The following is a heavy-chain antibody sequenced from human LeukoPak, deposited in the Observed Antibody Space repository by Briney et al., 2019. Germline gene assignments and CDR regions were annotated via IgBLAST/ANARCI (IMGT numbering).Heavy chain of an antibody. J-gene: IGHJ4*02. CDR1: GFTFSTYG. CDR2: IRYSGSDK. CDR3: ARAKDFHFAAAPDQ. V-gene: IGHV3-30*02. D-gene: IGHD6-13*01. Sequence: PGGSLRLSCAASGFTFSTYGMHWVRQAPGKGLEWVTFIRYSGSDKYYADSVKGRFTISRDNSKNTLYLQMNSLRAEDTAVYYCARAKDFHFAAAPDQWGQGTLVTVSS.